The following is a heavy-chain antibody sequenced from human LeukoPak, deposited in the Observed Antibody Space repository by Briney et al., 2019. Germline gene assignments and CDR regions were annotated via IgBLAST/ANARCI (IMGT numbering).Heavy chain of an antibody. V-gene: IGHV3-21*01. CDR2: ISSSSSYI. D-gene: IGHD3-9*01. CDR3: ARESQRDILTGYVWYFDL. J-gene: IGHJ2*01. CDR1: GFTFSSYS. Sequence: GGSLRLSCAASGFTFSSYSMNCVRQAPGKGLEWVSSISSSSSYIYYADSVKGRFTISRDNAKNSLYLQMNSLRAEDTAVYYCARESQRDILTGYVWYFDLWGRGTLVTVSS.